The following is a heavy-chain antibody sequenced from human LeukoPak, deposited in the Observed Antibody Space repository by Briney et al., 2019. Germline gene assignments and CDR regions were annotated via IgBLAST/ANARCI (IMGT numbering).Heavy chain of an antibody. V-gene: IGHV4-4*07. J-gene: IGHJ4*02. Sequence: SETLSLTCTVSGGSISSYYWSWIRQPAGKGLEWIGRIYTSGSTNYNPSLKSRVTISVDTSKNQFSLKLSSVTAADTAVYYCARGSPYCTNGVCYFDYWGQGTLVTVSS. CDR3: ARGSPYCTNGVCYFDY. CDR1: GGSISSYY. CDR2: IYTSGST. D-gene: IGHD2-8*01.